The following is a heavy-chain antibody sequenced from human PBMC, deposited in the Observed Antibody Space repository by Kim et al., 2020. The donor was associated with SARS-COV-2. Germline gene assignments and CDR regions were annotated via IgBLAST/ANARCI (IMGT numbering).Heavy chain of an antibody. CDR1: GFTFRDYS. CDR2: LGASTTYI. J-gene: IGHJ6*02. V-gene: IGHV3-21*01. D-gene: IGHD3-10*01. CDR3: TREGFDSGLDV. Sequence: GGSLRLSCAASGFTFRDYSMMWVRQAPGKGLEWVSYLGASTTYISYAESVRGRFTISRDNAKNSLYLQMHNLGTEDTAIYYCTREGFDSGLDVWGQGTT.